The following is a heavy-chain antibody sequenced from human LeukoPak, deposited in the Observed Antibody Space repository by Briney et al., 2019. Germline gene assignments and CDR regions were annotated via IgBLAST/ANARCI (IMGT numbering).Heavy chain of an antibody. J-gene: IGHJ1*01. CDR2: ISAYNGNT. D-gene: IGHD3-22*01. Sequence: ASVKVSCKASGYTFTSYGISWVRQAPGQGLEWMGWISAYNGNTNYAQKFQGRVTMTSDTSTSTAYMELRSLRSDDTAVYYCARISSDSSAYYYVGYFQHWGQGTLVTVSS. V-gene: IGHV1-18*01. CDR3: ARISSDSSAYYYVGYFQH. CDR1: GYTFTSYG.